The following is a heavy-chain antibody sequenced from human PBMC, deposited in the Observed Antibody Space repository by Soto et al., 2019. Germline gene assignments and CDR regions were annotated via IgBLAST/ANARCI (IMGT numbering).Heavy chain of an antibody. CDR1: GFTFDYYW. D-gene: IGHD5-18*01. CDR3: AKAVGSYGNFDY. CDR2: LQTDGSHP. V-gene: IGHV3-74*01. Sequence: GGSLRLSCVASGFTFDYYWMHWVRQAPGEGLMWVSRLQTDGSHPDYADSVKGRFTISRDNAKNSLYLQMNSLRAEDTALYYCAKAVGSYGNFDYWGQGNLVTVSS. J-gene: IGHJ4*02.